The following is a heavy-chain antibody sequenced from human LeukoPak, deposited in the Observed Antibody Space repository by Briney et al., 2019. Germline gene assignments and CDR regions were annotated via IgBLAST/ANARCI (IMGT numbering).Heavy chain of an antibody. CDR2: IYYSGNT. V-gene: IGHV4-39*01. CDR3: ARQTGSGLFILP. J-gene: IGHJ4*02. D-gene: IGHD3/OR15-3a*01. Sequence: PSETLSLTCTVSGGSISSSSYYWAWIRQPPGKGLEWIGSIYYSGNTYYNASLKSQVSISIDTSKNRFSLKLTSVTAADTAVYYCARQTGSGLFILPGGQGTLVTVSS. CDR1: GGSISSSSYY.